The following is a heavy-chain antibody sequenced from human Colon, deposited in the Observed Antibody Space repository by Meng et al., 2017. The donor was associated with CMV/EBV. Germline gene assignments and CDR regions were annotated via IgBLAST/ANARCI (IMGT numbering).Heavy chain of an antibody. CDR1: GFTFSSYT. CDR2: ISTSGTKI. CDR3: ARDKGFLGGTFDY. J-gene: IGHJ4*02. Sequence: GGSLRLSCATSGFTFSSYTMHWVRQAPGTGLEWISSISTSGTKIYYEDSVKGRFTVSRDDARDSLFLQLNSLRAEDTALYYCARDKGFLGGTFDYWGQGTLVTVSS. D-gene: IGHD3-10*01. V-gene: IGHV3-21*01.